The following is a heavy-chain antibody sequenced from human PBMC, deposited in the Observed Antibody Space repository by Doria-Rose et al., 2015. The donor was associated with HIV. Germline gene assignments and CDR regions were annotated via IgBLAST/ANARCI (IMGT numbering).Heavy chain of an antibody. D-gene: IGHD5-12*01. CDR2: TYYRSKWYN. J-gene: IGHJ6*02. Sequence: RQSPSGGLEWLGRTYYRSKWYNDFEVSVKSRITIKSDTSKNQCSLQLHSVTPEDTGVYYCARGHYSGCDTRGLDYDGMDTWDQGTTVTVSS. V-gene: IGHV6-1*01. CDR3: ARGHYSGCDTRGLDYDGMDT.